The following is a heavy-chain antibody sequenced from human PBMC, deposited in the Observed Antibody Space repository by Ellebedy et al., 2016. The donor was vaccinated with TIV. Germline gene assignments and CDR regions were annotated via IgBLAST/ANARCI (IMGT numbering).Heavy chain of an antibody. V-gene: IGHV3-30*03. CDR2: ASNDGSNR. CDR1: GFTFSNFG. D-gene: IGHD2-21*02. Sequence: GGSLRLXXAGSGFTFSNFGMHWVRQAPGKGLEWVAVASNDGSNRYYADSVKGRFTISRDNAKSSLYLQMNNLRAEDTAVYYCARDFAEVMTVSPPRSYWGQGTLVTVSS. J-gene: IGHJ4*02. CDR3: ARDFAEVMTVSPPRSY.